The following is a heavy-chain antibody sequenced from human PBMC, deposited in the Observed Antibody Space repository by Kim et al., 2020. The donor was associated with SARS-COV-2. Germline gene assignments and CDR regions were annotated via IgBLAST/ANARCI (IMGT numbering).Heavy chain of an antibody. CDR2: IYYSGST. Sequence: SETLSLTCTVSGGSISSSSYYWGWIRQPPGKGLEWIGSIYYSGSTYYNPSLKSRVTISVDTSKNQFSLKLSSVTAADTAVYYCARSYYYDSSGYYDYWGQGTLVTVSS. CDR3: ARSYYYDSSGYYDY. V-gene: IGHV4-39*07. CDR1: GGSISSSSYY. D-gene: IGHD3-22*01. J-gene: IGHJ4*02.